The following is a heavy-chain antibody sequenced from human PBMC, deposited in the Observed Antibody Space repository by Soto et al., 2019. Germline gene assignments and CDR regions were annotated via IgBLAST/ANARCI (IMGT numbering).Heavy chain of an antibody. CDR3: ARDRGPSSGYYPYWFDP. CDR2: IIPIFGTA. Sequence: QVQLVQSGAEVKKPGSSVKVSCKASGGTFSSYAITWVRQAPGQGLEWMGGIIPIFGTANYAQKFQGRVTITADXSXSPXYTEVSSLRAEDTAVYYCARDRGPSSGYYPYWFDPWGQGTLVTVSS. CDR1: GGTFSSYA. V-gene: IGHV1-69*12. J-gene: IGHJ5*02. D-gene: IGHD3-22*01.